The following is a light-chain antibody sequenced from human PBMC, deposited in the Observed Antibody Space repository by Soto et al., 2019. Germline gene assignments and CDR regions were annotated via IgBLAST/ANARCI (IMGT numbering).Light chain of an antibody. J-gene: IGKJ1*01. V-gene: IGKV1-5*01. CDR2: DAS. CDR1: QSISSW. Sequence: QMTQSPSTVSAALGDRVTITCRASQSISSWPAWYPQKPGKAPKLLIYDASSLDSGVPSRFSGSRSGTEFTLTISSLQPDDFATYYCQQYNSYPWTIGQGAKVDIK. CDR3: QQYNSYPWT.